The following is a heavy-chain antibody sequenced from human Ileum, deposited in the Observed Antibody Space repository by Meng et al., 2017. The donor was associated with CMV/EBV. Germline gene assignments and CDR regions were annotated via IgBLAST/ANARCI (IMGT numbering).Heavy chain of an antibody. CDR1: GYTFSSYD. V-gene: IGHV1-8*01. CDR2: MTPNSGYT. Sequence: KVSCKTSGYTFSSYDMNWVRQAPGQGLEWMGWMTPNSGYTKLSQKFQGRVTMTRDTSTSTAYMELSSLTSEDTAIYYRVRGLWELFPWGQGTLVTVSS. D-gene: IGHD1-26*01. CDR3: VRGLWELFP. J-gene: IGHJ5*02.